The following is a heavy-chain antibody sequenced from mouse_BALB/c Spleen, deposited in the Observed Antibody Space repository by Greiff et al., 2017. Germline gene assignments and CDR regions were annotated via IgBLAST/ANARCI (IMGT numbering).Heavy chain of an antibody. CDR3: TRVGYYGSRYAMDY. D-gene: IGHD1-1*01. J-gene: IGHJ4*01. V-gene: IGHV5-6-4*01. CDR1: GFTFSSYT. CDR2: ISSGGSYT. Sequence: EVKLVESGGGLVKPGGSLKLSCAASGFTFSSYTMSWVRQTPEKRQEWVATISSGGSYTYYPDSVKGRFTISRDNAKNTLYLQMSSLKSEDTAMYYCTRVGYYGSRYAMDYWGQGTSVTVSS.